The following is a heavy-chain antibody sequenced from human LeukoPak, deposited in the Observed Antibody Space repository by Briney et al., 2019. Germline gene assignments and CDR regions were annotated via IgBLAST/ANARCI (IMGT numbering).Heavy chain of an antibody. V-gene: IGHV4-38-2*02. CDR3: ARPTSSNYAGFFFDF. Sequence: SETLSLTCSVSGYSISSGYYWAWIRLTPGKGLEGIGSIYHSGSLYYNPSLRSRVTISVDTSKNQFSLKVNSMTAADTAVYYCARPTSSNYAGFFFDFWSQGTLVTVSS. CDR1: GYSISSGYY. J-gene: IGHJ4*02. D-gene: IGHD4-11*01. CDR2: IYHSGSL.